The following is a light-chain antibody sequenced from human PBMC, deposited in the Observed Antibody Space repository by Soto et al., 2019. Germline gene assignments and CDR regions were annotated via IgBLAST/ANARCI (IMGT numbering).Light chain of an antibody. CDR3: QQFHSFPCT. CDR1: QTIHSF. CDR2: DAS. Sequence: DIQMTQSPSTLSASVGDRVTITCRASQTIHSFLAWYQQKPGTAPKLLIYDASNLESGVPSRFSGSGSGTEFTLTGSSLQPDDFATFYCQQFHSFPCTFGQGTKVEI. J-gene: IGKJ1*01. V-gene: IGKV1-5*01.